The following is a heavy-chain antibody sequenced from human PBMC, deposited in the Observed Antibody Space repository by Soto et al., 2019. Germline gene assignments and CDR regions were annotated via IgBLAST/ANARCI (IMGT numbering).Heavy chain of an antibody. D-gene: IGHD6-13*01. CDR1: GGSISSGGYS. CDR2: IYHSGST. Sequence: QLQLQESGSGLVKPSQTLSLTCAVSGGSISSGGYSWSWIRQPPGKGLEWIGYIYHSGSTYYNPSLTTRVTRSGTRSKHQCSLKLSSVTAADTAVYYCASVLAAAAPLDYWGQGTLVTVSS. J-gene: IGHJ4*02. CDR3: ASVLAAAAPLDY. V-gene: IGHV4-30-2*01.